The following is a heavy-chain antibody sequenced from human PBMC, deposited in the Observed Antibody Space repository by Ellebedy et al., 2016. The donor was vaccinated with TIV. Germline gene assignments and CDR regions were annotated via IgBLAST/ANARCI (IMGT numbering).Heavy chain of an antibody. D-gene: IGHD3-10*01. Sequence: ASVKVSXXASGYTFTGYYMHWVRQAPGQGLEWMGWINPNSGGTNYAQKFQGWVTMTRDTSISTAYMELSRLRSDDTAVYYCARAWLWFGGGGSVSDAFDIWGQGTMVTVSS. J-gene: IGHJ3*02. CDR2: INPNSGGT. CDR1: GYTFTGYY. V-gene: IGHV1-2*04. CDR3: ARAWLWFGGGGSVSDAFDI.